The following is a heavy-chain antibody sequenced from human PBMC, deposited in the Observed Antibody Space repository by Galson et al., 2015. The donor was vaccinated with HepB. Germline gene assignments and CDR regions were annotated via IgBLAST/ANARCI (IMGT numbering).Heavy chain of an antibody. Sequence: SLRLSCAATGFSFSDYFMTWLRQAPGKGLEWVSYITGSSRNTNYADSVKGRFTISRDNAKNSLYLQMNSLRAEDTAVYYCARLSLRWLEIDYWGQGTLVTVSS. D-gene: IGHD6-19*01. CDR3: ARLSLRWLEIDY. J-gene: IGHJ4*02. CDR2: ITGSSRNT. CDR1: GFSFSDYF. V-gene: IGHV3-11*06.